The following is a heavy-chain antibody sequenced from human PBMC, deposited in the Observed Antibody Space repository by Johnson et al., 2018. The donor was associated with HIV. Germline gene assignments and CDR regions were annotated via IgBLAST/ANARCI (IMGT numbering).Heavy chain of an antibody. D-gene: IGHD3-3*01. CDR3: AKDLDLFQRAFDI. V-gene: IGHV3-23*04. J-gene: IGHJ3*02. Sequence: VQLVESGGGVIQPGRSLRLSCAASGFIFSSYWMNWVRQAPGKGLEWVSAISGSGGSTYYADSVKGRFTISRDNSKNTLYLQMNSLRAEDTAVYYCAKDLDLFQRAFDIWGQGTMVTVSS. CDR1: GFIFSSYW. CDR2: ISGSGGST.